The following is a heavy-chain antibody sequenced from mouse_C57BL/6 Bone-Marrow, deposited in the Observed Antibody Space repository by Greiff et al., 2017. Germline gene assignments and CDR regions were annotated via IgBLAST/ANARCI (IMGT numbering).Heavy chain of an antibody. CDR2: ILPGSGST. Sequence: QVQLQQSGAELMKPGASVKLSCKATGYTFTGYWIEWVKQRPGHGLEWIGEILPGSGSTNYNEKFKGKATFTADTSSNTAYMQLSSLTTEDSAIYYCARDPSSSYDHYWYFDVWGTGTTVTVSS. V-gene: IGHV1-9*01. CDR3: ARDPSSSYDHYWYFDV. CDR1: GYTFTGYW. J-gene: IGHJ1*03. D-gene: IGHD1-1*01.